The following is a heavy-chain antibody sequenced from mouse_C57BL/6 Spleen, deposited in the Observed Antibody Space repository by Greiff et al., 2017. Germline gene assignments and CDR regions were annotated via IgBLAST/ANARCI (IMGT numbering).Heavy chain of an antibody. CDR3: ARGELTGTSGGDY. J-gene: IGHJ3*01. V-gene: IGHV1-52*01. CDR2: IDPSDSDT. Sequence: VQLQQPGAELVRPGSSVKLSCKASGYTFTSYWMHWVKQRPIQGLEWIGNIDPSDSDTHYNQKFKDKATLTVDKSSSTAYMQRSSLTSEDSAVYYCARGELTGTSGGDYWGQGTLVTVSA. D-gene: IGHD4-1*01. CDR1: GYTFTSYW.